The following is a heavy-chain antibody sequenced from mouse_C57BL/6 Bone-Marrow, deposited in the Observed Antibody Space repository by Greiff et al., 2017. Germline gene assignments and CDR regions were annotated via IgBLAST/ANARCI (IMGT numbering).Heavy chain of an antibody. Sequence: VQLKQSGPVLVKPGASVKMSCKASGYTFTDYYMNWVKQSHGKSLEWIGVINPYNGGTSYNQKFKGKATLTVDKSSSTAYMELNSLTSEDSAVYYCAREGGLYGNYFFDYWGQGTTLTVSS. CDR2: INPYNGGT. J-gene: IGHJ2*01. CDR1: GYTFTDYY. CDR3: AREGGLYGNYFFDY. V-gene: IGHV1-19*01. D-gene: IGHD2-1*01.